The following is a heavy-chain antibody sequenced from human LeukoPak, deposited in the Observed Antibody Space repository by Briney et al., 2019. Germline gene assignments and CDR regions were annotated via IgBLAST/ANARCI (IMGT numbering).Heavy chain of an antibody. CDR1: GFTFSSYA. V-gene: IGHV4-34*01. J-gene: IGHJ4*02. D-gene: IGHD5-12*01. CDR2: INHSGST. Sequence: PGGSLRLSCAASGFTFSSYAMSWVRQPPGKGLEWIGEINHSGSTNYNPSLKSRVTISVDTSKNQFSLKLSSVTAADTAVYYCARVSGEHRDFDYWGQGTLVTVSS. CDR3: ARVSGEHRDFDY.